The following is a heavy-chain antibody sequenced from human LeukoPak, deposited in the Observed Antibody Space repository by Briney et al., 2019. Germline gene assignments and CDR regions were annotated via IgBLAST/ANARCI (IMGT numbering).Heavy chain of an antibody. D-gene: IGHD4-11*01. CDR1: GFSVSGNY. J-gene: IGHJ6*02. CDR2: IYSGGST. CDR3: ARVMTTYYYGVDV. V-gene: IGHV3-66*01. Sequence: PGGSLRLSCAASGFSVSGNYMNWVRQAPGKGLEWVSVIYSGGSTYYADSVKGRFTISRVNSKNTLYLQMNSLRAEDTAVYYCARVMTTYYYGVDVWGQGTTVTVSS.